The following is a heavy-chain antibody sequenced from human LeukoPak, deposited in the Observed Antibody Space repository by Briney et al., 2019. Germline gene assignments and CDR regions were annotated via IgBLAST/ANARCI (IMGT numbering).Heavy chain of an antibody. J-gene: IGHJ5*02. V-gene: IGHV5-51*01. CDR3: ARHKIGYCSSTSCYSVNWFDP. D-gene: IGHD2-2*02. CDR2: IYPGDSDT. Sequence: GESLKISCKGSGYSFTSYWIGWVRQMPGKGLEWMGIIYPGDSDTRYSPSFQGQVTISADKSISTAYLQWSSLKASDTAMYYCARHKIGYCSSTSCYSVNWFDPWGQGTLVTVPS. CDR1: GYSFTSYW.